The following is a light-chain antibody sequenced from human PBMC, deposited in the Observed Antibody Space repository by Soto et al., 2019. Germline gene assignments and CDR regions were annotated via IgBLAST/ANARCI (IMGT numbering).Light chain of an antibody. CDR2: DAS. J-gene: IGKJ4*01. CDR1: QSVSSY. Sequence: EIVLTQSPATLSLSPGERATLSCRASQSVSSYLAWYQPKPGQAPRLLIYDASNRATGIPARFSGSGSGTDFTLTISSLEPEDFAVYYCQQRSNCPRLTFGGGTKVEIK. CDR3: QQRSNCPRLT. V-gene: IGKV3-11*01.